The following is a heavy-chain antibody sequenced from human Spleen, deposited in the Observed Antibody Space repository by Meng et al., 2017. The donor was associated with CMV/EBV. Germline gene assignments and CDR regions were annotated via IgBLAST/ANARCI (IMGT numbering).Heavy chain of an antibody. CDR3: ARYCSSTSCYLGDY. Sequence: SGPTLVKPTQTLTLTCTFSGFSLTTSSEGVGWIRQPPGKALEWLAIIYWNGDEHYSPSLKTRLTIAKDTSKNQVVLTMTNMDPVDTGTYYCARYCSSTSCYLGDYWGQGTLVTVSS. CDR2: IYWNGDE. CDR1: GFSLTTSSEG. D-gene: IGHD2-2*01. V-gene: IGHV2-5*01. J-gene: IGHJ4*02.